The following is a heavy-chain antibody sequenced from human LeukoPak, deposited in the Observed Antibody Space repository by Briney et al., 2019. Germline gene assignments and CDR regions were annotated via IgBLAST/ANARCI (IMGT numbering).Heavy chain of an antibody. CDR2: INSGGSAI. D-gene: IGHD1-26*01. CDR1: GFTFNSYE. V-gene: IGHV3-48*03. J-gene: IGHJ4*02. CDR3: ARGGSYVHY. Sequence: GGSLRLLCAASGFTFNSYEMNWVRQAPGKGLEWVSYINSGGSAIYYADSVKGRFTISRDNAKNSLYLQMNSLRADDTAVYYCARGGSYVHYWGQGTLVTVSS.